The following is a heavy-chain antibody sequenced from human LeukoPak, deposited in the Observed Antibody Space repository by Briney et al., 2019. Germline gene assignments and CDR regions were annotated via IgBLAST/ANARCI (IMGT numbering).Heavy chain of an antibody. Sequence: SVKVSCKASGGTFSSYAINWVRQAPGQGLEWMGGIIPIFGTANYAQKFQGRVTITADESTSTAYMELSSLRSEDTAVYYCAKWEVSSSSWYYFHYWGQGTLVTVSS. CDR3: AKWEVSSSSWYYFHY. J-gene: IGHJ4*02. D-gene: IGHD6-13*01. CDR1: GGTFSSYA. CDR2: IIPIFGTA. V-gene: IGHV1-69*13.